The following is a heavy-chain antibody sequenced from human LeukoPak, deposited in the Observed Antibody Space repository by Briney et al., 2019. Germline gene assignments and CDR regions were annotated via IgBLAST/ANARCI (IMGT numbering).Heavy chain of an antibody. J-gene: IGHJ4*02. CDR1: GFTFSSYS. CDR3: AREVGSPPYFDY. D-gene: IGHD3-16*01. Sequence: PGGSLRLSCAASGFTFSSYSMNWVRQAPGKGLEWVSSISSSSSYIYYADSVKGRFTISRDNAKNSLYLQMNSLRAEDTAVYYCAREVGSPPYFDYWGQGTLVTVSS. V-gene: IGHV3-21*01. CDR2: ISSSSSYI.